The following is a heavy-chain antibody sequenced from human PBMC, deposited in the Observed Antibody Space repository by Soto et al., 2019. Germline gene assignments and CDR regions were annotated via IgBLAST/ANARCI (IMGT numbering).Heavy chain of an antibody. CDR3: ARAPRGGYPNY. Sequence: SETLSLTCAATGASIIRAGYSRAWTGQPPGKGLEWIGYIYNSGSTYYNPSLKSRVTIAVDRSKNQFSLKLSSVTAADTAVYYCARAPRGGYPNYWGQGTLVTVSS. CDR1: GASIIRAGYS. V-gene: IGHV4-30-2*01. J-gene: IGHJ4*02. D-gene: IGHD5-12*01. CDR2: IYNSGST.